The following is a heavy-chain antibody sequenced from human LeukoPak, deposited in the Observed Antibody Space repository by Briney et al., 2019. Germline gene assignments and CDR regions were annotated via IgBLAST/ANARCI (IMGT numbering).Heavy chain of an antibody. V-gene: IGHV1-8*01. Sequence: SVKVSCKASGYTFTSYDIIWVRQAAGQGLEWMGWMNPNSGNTGYAQKFQGRVTMTRTTSISTAYMELSSLRSEDTTVYYCARGWVRGVYYWGQGTLVTVSS. CDR2: MNPNSGNT. CDR1: GYTFTSYD. CDR3: ARGWVRGVYY. J-gene: IGHJ4*02. D-gene: IGHD3-10*01.